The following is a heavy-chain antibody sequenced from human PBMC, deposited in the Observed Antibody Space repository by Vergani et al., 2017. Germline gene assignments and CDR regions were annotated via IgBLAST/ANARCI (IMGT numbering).Heavy chain of an antibody. V-gene: IGHV4-59*02. CDR3: ARSRIYYCAGSPDY. Sequence: QVKLQESGPGLVKPSETLSLTCTVSGASVNSYYWSWIRQHPGKGLEWMGYVSFRGDTLYDPSVKGRMTISLNTSSNQFSLYLTSVTAADTAVYYCARSRIYYCAGSPDYWGQGTLVTVSS. CDR2: VSFRGDT. D-gene: IGHD3-10*01. CDR1: GASVNSYY. J-gene: IGHJ4*02.